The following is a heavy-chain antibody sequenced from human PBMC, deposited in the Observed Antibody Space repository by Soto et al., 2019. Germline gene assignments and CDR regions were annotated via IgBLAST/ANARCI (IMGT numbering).Heavy chain of an antibody. CDR3: AKGVTIAVAGYWFDP. J-gene: IGHJ5*02. CDR2: ISWNSGSI. D-gene: IGHD6-19*01. V-gene: IGHV3-9*01. Sequence: PGGSLRLSCAASGFTFDDYAMHWVRQAPGKGLEWVSGISWNSGSIGYADSGKGRFTISRDNAKNSLYLQMNRLRAEDTALYYCAKGVTIAVAGYWFDPWGQGTLVTVSS. CDR1: GFTFDDYA.